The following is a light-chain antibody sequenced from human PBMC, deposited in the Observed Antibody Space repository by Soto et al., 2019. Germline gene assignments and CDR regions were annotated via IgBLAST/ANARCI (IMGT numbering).Light chain of an antibody. CDR1: QSVSSN. Sequence: EIVMTHSPATLSVSPGERATLSCRASQSVSSNLAWYQQKPGQAPRLLIYGASSRATGTPARFSGSGSGTESTLTISSLQSEDFAVYYCQQYNNWPSWTFVQGTMVDIK. V-gene: IGKV3-15*01. J-gene: IGKJ1*01. CDR2: GAS. CDR3: QQYNNWPSWT.